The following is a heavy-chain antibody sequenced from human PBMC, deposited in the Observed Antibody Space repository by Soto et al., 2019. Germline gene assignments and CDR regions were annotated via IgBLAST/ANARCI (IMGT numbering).Heavy chain of an antibody. D-gene: IGHD3-9*01. CDR1: GGTVRSGDFC. CDR3: ARVDILTGYHY. Sequence: SETLSLRWTVSGGTVRSGDFCWSWIRQPPGKALEXXGXXYXTXXXYXXPSLKSRVTISRDTSKNQFSLNLTSVTAADTAVYFCARVDILTGYHYWGQGTQVTVSS. CDR2: XYXTXXX. V-gene: IGHV4-30-4*01. J-gene: IGHJ4*02.